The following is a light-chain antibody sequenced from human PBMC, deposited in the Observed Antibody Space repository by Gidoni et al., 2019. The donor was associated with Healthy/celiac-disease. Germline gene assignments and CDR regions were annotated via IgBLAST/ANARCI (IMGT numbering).Light chain of an antibody. CDR2: EVS. Sequence: QSALTQPPSASGSPGQSVTISCTGTSSDVGGYNYVSWYQKHPGKAPNLMIYEVSNRPSGVPDRFSGSKSGNTASLTVSGLQAEDEADYYCSSYAGSNNLGVFGGGTKLTVL. CDR1: SSDVGGYNY. J-gene: IGLJ2*01. V-gene: IGLV2-8*01. CDR3: SSYAGSNNLGV.